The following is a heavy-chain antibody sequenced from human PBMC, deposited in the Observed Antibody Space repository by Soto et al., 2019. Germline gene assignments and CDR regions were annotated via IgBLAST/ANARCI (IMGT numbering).Heavy chain of an antibody. CDR2: ISGSGGST. Sequence: GGSLRLSCAASGFTFSSYAMSWVRQAPGKGLEWVSAISGSGGSTYYADSVKGRFTISRDNSKNTLYLQMNSLRAEDTAVYYCAKDEGHYYGSGSTLGPIDYWGQGTLVTVSS. D-gene: IGHD3-10*01. V-gene: IGHV3-23*01. CDR3: AKDEGHYYGSGSTLGPIDY. J-gene: IGHJ4*02. CDR1: GFTFSSYA.